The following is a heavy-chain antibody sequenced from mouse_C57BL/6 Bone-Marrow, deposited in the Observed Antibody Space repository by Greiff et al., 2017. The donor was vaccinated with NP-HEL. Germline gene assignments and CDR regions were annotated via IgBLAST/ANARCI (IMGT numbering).Heavy chain of an antibody. CDR3: ATPNWDPRFYY. V-gene: IGHV1-64*01. CDR2: IHPNSGST. CDR1: GYTFTSYW. Sequence: QVQLQQPGAELVKPGASVKLSCKASGYTFTSYWMHWVKQRPGQGLEWIGMIHPNSGSTNYNEKFKSKATLTVDKSSSTAYMQLSSLTSEDSAVYYCATPNWDPRFYYWGQGTTLTVSS. J-gene: IGHJ2*01. D-gene: IGHD4-1*01.